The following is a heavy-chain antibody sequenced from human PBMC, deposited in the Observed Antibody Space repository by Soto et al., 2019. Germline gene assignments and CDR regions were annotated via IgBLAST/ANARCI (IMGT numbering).Heavy chain of an antibody. Sequence: QEQLVQSGGEVKNPGASVRVSCKASGYTFTKYGITWVRQAPGQGLEWMGWIGVYNGKTNYARKLQGRVIMTADTSARTAYMEMRSLRSDDTAVYYCSRARYCTSPRCYNHYDYGMDLWGQVTTVSVSS. J-gene: IGHJ6*02. CDR1: GYTFTKYG. V-gene: IGHV1-18*04. CDR2: IGVYNGKT. D-gene: IGHD2-2*02. CDR3: SRARYCTSPRCYNHYDYGMDL.